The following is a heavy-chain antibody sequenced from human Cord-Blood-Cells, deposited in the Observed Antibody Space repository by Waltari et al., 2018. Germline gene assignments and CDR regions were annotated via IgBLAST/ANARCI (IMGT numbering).Heavy chain of an antibody. V-gene: IGHV1-69*01. Sequence: PDQGLEWMGGIIPIFGTANYAQKFQGRVTITADESTSTAYMELSSLRTEDTAGYYCARGGWNLTPSDYWGQGTLVTVSS. CDR2: IIPIFGTA. D-gene: IGHD1-1*01. J-gene: IGHJ4*02. CDR3: ARGGWNLTPSDY.